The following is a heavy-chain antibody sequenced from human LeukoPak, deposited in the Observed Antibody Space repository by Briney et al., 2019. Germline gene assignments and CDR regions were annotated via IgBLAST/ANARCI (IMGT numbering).Heavy chain of an antibody. J-gene: IGHJ5*02. V-gene: IGHV4-31*03. D-gene: IGHD3-10*01. CDR2: IYYSGST. CDR3: ARVPWFGHNWFDP. Sequence: SETLSLTCTVSGGSISSGGYYWSWIRQHPGKGLEWIGYIYYSGSTYYNPSLKSRVTISVDTSKNQFSLKLSSVTAADTAVYYCARVPWFGHNWFDPWGQGTLVTVSS. CDR1: GGSISSGGYY.